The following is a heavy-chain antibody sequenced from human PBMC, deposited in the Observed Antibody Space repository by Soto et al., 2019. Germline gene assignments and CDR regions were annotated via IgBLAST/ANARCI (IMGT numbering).Heavy chain of an antibody. Sequence: ASVKVSCKASGYTFTSYGISWVRQAPGQGLEWMGWISAYNGNTNYAQKLQGRVTMTTDTSTSTAYMELRSLRSDDTAVYYCAREDSGAESYYYDSSGYYYFDYWGQGTLVTVSS. D-gene: IGHD3-22*01. J-gene: IGHJ4*02. CDR3: AREDSGAESYYYDSSGYYYFDY. CDR1: GYTFTSYG. CDR2: ISAYNGNT. V-gene: IGHV1-18*04.